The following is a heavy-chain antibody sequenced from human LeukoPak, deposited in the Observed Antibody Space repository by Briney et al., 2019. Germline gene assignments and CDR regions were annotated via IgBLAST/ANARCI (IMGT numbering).Heavy chain of an antibody. Sequence: SETLSLTCTVSGGSISSSSYYWGWIRQPPGKELEWIGSIYYSGSTSHNPSLKSRVTISVDTSKNQFSLKLSSVTAADTAVYYCARGLGTWIRYYYYYYMDVWGKGTTVTVSS. D-gene: IGHD1/OR15-1a*01. V-gene: IGHV4-39*07. J-gene: IGHJ6*03. CDR3: ARGLGTWIRYYYYYYMDV. CDR1: GGSISSSSYY. CDR2: IYYSGST.